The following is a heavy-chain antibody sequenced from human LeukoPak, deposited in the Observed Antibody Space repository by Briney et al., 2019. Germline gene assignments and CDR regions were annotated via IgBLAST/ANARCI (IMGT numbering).Heavy chain of an antibody. Sequence: SETLSLTCAVYGGSFSGYYWSWIRQPPGKGLEWIGEINHSGSTNYNPSLKSRVTISVDTSKNQFSLKLSSVTAADTAVYYCARGSDTAMVNWFDPWGQGTLVTVSS. CDR1: GGSFSGYY. CDR3: ARGSDTAMVNWFDP. J-gene: IGHJ5*02. V-gene: IGHV4-34*01. CDR2: INHSGST. D-gene: IGHD5-18*01.